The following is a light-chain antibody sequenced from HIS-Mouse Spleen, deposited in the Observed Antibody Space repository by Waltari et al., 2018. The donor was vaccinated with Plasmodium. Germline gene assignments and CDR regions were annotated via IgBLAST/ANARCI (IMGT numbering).Light chain of an antibody. CDR2: KAS. CDR3: QQYNSYSWT. J-gene: IGKJ1*01. CDR1: QSLSSW. V-gene: IGKV1-5*03. Sequence: DTQMTQSPSTLSASVGDRVTITCRASQSLSSWLAWYQQKPGKAPKLLIYKASSLESGVPSRFSGSGSGTEFTLTISSLQPDDFATYYCQQYNSYSWTFGQGTKVEIK.